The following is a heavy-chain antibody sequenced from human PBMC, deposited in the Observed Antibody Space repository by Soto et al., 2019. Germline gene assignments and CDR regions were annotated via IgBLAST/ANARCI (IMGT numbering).Heavy chain of an antibody. CDR2: INPSGGST. Sequence: ASVKVSCKASGYTFTSYYMHWVRQAPGQGLERKGIINPSGGSTSYAQKFQGRVTKNRDTSTSTVYMELSSLRSEDTAVYYCASRSDYCSGGSCYPRGYYYMDVWGKGTTVTVSS. J-gene: IGHJ6*03. CDR1: GYTFTSYY. V-gene: IGHV1-46*03. D-gene: IGHD2-15*01. CDR3: ASRSDYCSGGSCYPRGYYYMDV.